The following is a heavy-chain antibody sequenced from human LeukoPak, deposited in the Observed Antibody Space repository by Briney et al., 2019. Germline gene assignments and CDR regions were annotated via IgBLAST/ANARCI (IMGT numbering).Heavy chain of an antibody. V-gene: IGHV7-4-1*02. J-gene: IGHJ3*02. CDR2: INTNTGNP. Sequence: ASVKVSCKASGYTFTSYAMNWVRQAPGQGLEWMGWINTNTGNPTYAQGFTGRFVFSLDTSVSTAYLQISSLKAEDTAVYYCARGKLVATIPEAFDIWGQGTMVTVSS. D-gene: IGHD5-12*01. CDR1: GYTFTSYA. CDR3: ARGKLVATIPEAFDI.